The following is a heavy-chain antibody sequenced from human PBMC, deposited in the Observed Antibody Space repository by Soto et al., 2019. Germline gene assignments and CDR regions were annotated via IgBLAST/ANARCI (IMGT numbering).Heavy chain of an antibody. CDR1: GFTFGCYA. CDR3: AKDIVMVGAAPRGAIAFDI. Sequence: GGPLRLSYAASGFTFGCYAMSWLRQAPGKELEWVSAISGRGGSTYDADSVKGRFTISRDNYKNTLYLQMNRLRAEDTAVYYCAKDIVMVGAAPRGAIAFDIWGQGTMVTGSS. CDR2: ISGRGGST. V-gene: IGHV3-23*01. J-gene: IGHJ3*02. D-gene: IGHD2-15*01.